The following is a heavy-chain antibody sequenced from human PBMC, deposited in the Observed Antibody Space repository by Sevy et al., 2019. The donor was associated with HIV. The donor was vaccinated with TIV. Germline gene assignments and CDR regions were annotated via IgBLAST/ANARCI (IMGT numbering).Heavy chain of an antibody. CDR3: ARVPSTGRFGMDV. CDR2: IGTSSSTI. CDR1: GFSFSTYS. D-gene: IGHD3-10*01. Sequence: GGSLRLSCAASGFSFSTYSMNWVRQAPGKGLEWVSYIGTSSSTIYYADSVRVRFTISRDNGKNSLYLQMSSLRVADTALYYCARVPSTGRFGMDVWGQGTTVTVSS. V-gene: IGHV3-48*01. J-gene: IGHJ6*02.